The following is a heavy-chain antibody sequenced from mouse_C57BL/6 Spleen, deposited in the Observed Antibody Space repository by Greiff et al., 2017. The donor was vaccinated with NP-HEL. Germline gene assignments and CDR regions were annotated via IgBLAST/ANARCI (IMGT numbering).Heavy chain of an antibody. CDR1: GFTFSDYG. D-gene: IGHD2-4*01. Sequence: EVKLVESGGGLVKPGGSLKLSCAASGFTFSDYGMHWVRQAPEKGLEWVAYISRCSSTIYYADTVKGRFTISRDNAKNTLFLQMPSLRSEDTAMYYCARNYYDYDVSNWGFDVWGTGTTVTVSS. CDR3: ARNYYDYDVSNWGFDV. J-gene: IGHJ1*03. CDR2: ISRCSSTI. V-gene: IGHV5-17*01.